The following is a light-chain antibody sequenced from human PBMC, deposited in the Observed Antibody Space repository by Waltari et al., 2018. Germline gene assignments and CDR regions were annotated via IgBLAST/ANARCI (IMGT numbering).Light chain of an antibody. CDR1: QSISSY. V-gene: IGKV1-39*01. J-gene: IGKJ2*01. Sequence: DIQMTQSPSSLSASVGDRVTITCRASQSISSYLNWYQQKPGKAPKLRIYAASSLQSGVPSRFSGSGSETDFTLTISSLQPEDFATYYCQQSYSTLPTFGQGTKLEIK. CDR3: QQSYSTLPT. CDR2: AAS.